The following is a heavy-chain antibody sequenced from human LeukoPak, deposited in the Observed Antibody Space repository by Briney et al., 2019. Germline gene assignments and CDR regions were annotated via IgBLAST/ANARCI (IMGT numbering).Heavy chain of an antibody. D-gene: IGHD3-10*01. J-gene: IGHJ4*02. CDR1: GFTFIYNW. CDR3: LGYYSGSPN. CDR2: ISSDGITT. Sequence: GGSLRLSCAASGFTFIYNWMHWVRQAPGKGLVWVSRISSDGITTHYADSVKGRFTISRDSAKNTLFLQMNDLRAEDTAVYYCLGYYSGSPNWGQGTLVTVSS. V-gene: IGHV3-74*01.